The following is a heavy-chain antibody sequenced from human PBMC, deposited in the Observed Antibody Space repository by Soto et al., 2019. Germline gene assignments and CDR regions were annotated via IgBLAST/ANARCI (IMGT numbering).Heavy chain of an antibody. J-gene: IGHJ4*02. V-gene: IGHV4-30-4*01. D-gene: IGHD3-22*01. CDR2: IYYSGST. CDR1: GGSISSGDYY. Sequence: QVQLQESGPGLVKPSQTLSLTCTVSGGSISSGDYYWSWIRQPPGKGLEWIGYIYYSGSTYYNPSLESRVTVSVATSKNQFSLKLSSVTAADTAVYYCARVVVGGYSSGYYWDYWGQGTLVTVSS. CDR3: ARVVVGGYSSGYYWDY.